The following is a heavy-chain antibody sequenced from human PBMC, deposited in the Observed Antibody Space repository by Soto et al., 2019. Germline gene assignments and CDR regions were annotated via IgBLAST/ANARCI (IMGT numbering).Heavy chain of an antibody. V-gene: IGHV3-9*01. D-gene: IGHD5-18*01. Sequence: EVQLVESGGGLVQPGRSLRLSCAASGFTFDDYTIHWVRHAPGKGLELVSGISGNSAKIGYADSVKCRFTISRDNAKNSVYLQTTRLRSEDTALYYCAKEKWTQLWLLGPMDLLGTVTTATVSS. CDR1: GFTFDDYT. CDR3: AKEKWTQLWLLGPMDL. CDR2: ISGNSAKI. J-gene: IGHJ6*03.